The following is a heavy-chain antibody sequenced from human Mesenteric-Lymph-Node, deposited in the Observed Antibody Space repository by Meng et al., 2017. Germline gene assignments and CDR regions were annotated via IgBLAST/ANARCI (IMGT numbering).Heavy chain of an antibody. V-gene: IGHV4-31*03. Sequence: QVQLQESGPGLGKPSQTLSLTCTVSGGSIGSGGYYWSWIRQHPGKGLEWIGYIYYTGSTFYNPSLKSRVTISVDTSKNQFSLKLISATAADTAVYYCAREAGRDGYATPKFDYWGQGTLVTVSS. CDR1: GGSIGSGGYY. D-gene: IGHD5-24*01. J-gene: IGHJ4*02. CDR2: IYYTGST. CDR3: AREAGRDGYATPKFDY.